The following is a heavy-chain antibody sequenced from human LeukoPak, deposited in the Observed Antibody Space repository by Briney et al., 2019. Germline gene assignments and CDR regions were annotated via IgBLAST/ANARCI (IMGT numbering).Heavy chain of an antibody. J-gene: IGHJ4*02. D-gene: IGHD5-18*01. CDR1: GGSISSSSYY. Sequence: SETLSLTXTVSGGSISSSSYYWGWIRQPPGKGLEWIGSIYYSGSTYYNPSLKSRVTISVDTSKNQFSLKLSSVTAADTAVYYCARPPTGGYSYGSPFDYWGQGTLVTVSS. V-gene: IGHV4-39*01. CDR3: ARPPTGGYSYGSPFDY. CDR2: IYYSGST.